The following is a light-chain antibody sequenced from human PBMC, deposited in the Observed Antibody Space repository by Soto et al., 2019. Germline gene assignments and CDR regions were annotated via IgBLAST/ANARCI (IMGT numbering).Light chain of an antibody. Sequence: EIVLTQSPGTLSLSPGERATLSCRASQSFSSSYLAWYQQKPGQAPRLLIYGASRRATGIPDRFSGSGSGTDFTLTISRLEREDFAVYYCQQFGSSPPRTFGQGTKVEIK. CDR1: QSFSSSY. CDR2: GAS. V-gene: IGKV3-20*01. J-gene: IGKJ1*01. CDR3: QQFGSSPPRT.